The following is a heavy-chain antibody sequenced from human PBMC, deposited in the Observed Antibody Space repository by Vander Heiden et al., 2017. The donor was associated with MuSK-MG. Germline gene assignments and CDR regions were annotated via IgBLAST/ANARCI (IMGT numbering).Heavy chain of an antibody. Sequence: EVQLVESGGGLVQPGRSLRLSCAASGFTFDDYAMHWVRQAPGKGLEWVSGISWNSGSIGYADSVKGRLTISRDNAKNSLYLQMNSLRAEDTALYYCAKSRYCSSTSCYDFDYWGQGTLVTVSS. D-gene: IGHD2-2*01. CDR2: ISWNSGSI. V-gene: IGHV3-9*01. CDR1: GFTFDDYA. CDR3: AKSRYCSSTSCYDFDY. J-gene: IGHJ4*02.